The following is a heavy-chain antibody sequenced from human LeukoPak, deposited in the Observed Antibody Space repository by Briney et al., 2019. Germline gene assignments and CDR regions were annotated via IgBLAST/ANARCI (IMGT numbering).Heavy chain of an antibody. V-gene: IGHV4-30-4*08. Sequence: PSQTLSLTCTVSGGSISSGDYYWSWIRQPPGKGLEWIGYIYYSGSTYYNPSLKSRVTISVDTSKNQFSLKLSSVTAADTAVYYCARDPYGNSARPYYYYIDVWGKGTPVTVSS. D-gene: IGHD4-23*01. J-gene: IGHJ6*03. CDR2: IYYSGST. CDR3: ARDPYGNSARPYYYYIDV. CDR1: GGSISSGDYY.